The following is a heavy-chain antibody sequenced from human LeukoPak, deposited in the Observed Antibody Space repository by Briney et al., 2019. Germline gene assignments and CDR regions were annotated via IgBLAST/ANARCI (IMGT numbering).Heavy chain of an antibody. CDR1: GFIVSRSY. Sequence: PGGSLRLSCAASGFIVSRSYVTWVRQAPGKGLEWVSVIYSGGNTYYADSVKGRFTITRDNSKNTLYLQMNSLRAEDTAVYYCASVHEGGGYAFDGWGQGTMVTVSS. V-gene: IGHV3-53*01. D-gene: IGHD6-19*01. CDR2: IYSGGNT. CDR3: ASVHEGGGYAFDG. J-gene: IGHJ3*01.